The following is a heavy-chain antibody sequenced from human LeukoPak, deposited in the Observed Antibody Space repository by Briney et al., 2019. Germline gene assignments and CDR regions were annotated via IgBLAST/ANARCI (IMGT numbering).Heavy chain of an antibody. D-gene: IGHD3/OR15-3a*01. Sequence: GGSLRLSCLDCRFPLRDYGWSWVHLAPGKGLEWVSGVSWNGAYTEYADSVRGRFTISRDNAKKSLYLQMNSLRVDDTALYYCALRTGPYGPGPHYDFWGQGTLVSVSS. J-gene: IGHJ4*02. CDR3: ALRTGPYGPGPHYDF. CDR2: VSWNGAYT. V-gene: IGHV3-20*04. CDR1: RFPLRDYG.